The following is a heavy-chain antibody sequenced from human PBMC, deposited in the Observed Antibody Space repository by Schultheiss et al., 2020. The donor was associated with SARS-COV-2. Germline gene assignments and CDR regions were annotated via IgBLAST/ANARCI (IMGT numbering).Heavy chain of an antibody. V-gene: IGHV3-23*01. D-gene: IGHD3-16*01. CDR2: ISGSGGST. Sequence: GGSLRLSCEASGFTFSDYAMNWVRQAPGKGLEWVSAISGSGGSTYYADSVRGRFTISRDNSKNTLYLQMNSLRAEDTAVYYCARGHYGRDYWGQGTLVTVSS. J-gene: IGHJ4*02. CDR3: ARGHYGRDY. CDR1: GFTFSDYA.